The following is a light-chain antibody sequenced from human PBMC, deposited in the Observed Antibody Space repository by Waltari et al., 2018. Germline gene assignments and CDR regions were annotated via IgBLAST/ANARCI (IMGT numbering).Light chain of an antibody. CDR3: QQSYSTPYT. J-gene: IGKJ2*01. Sequence: DIQMTQSPSSLSASVGDRVTITCRASQSISIYLNWYQQRPRKAPKLLIYTASSLQSGVPSRFSGSGSGTDFTLTVSSVQPEDFATYYCQQSYSTPYTFGQGTKLEIK. CDR1: QSISIY. V-gene: IGKV1-39*01. CDR2: TAS.